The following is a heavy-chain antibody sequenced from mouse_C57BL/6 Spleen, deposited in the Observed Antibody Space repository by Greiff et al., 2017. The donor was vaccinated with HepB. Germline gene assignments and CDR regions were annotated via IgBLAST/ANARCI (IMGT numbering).Heavy chain of an antibody. CDR1: GYTFTEYT. V-gene: IGHV1-62-2*01. Sequence: VQLQQSGAELVKPGASVKLSCKASGYTFTEYTIHWVKQRSGQGLEWIGWFYPGSGSIKYNENFKDKATLTADKSSSTVYMELSRLTSEDSAVEVCARHEDGYDGYPYFDYWGQGTTLTVSS. J-gene: IGHJ2*01. D-gene: IGHD2-3*01. CDR3: ARHEDGYDGYPYFDY. CDR2: FYPGSGSI.